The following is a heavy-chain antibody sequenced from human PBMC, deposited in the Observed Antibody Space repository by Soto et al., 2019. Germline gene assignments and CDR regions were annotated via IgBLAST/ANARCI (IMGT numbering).Heavy chain of an antibody. J-gene: IGHJ4*02. CDR2: ITATNGNT. V-gene: IGHV3-23*01. Sequence: VGSLRLSCVASGFTFKAYAMGWVRQAPGKGLEWVSSITATNGNTYYADSVRGRFTISRDNSRNSLFLQMNGLRPEDSALYYCAKDEGTSFTVFDYWGQGTLVTVSS. CDR1: GFTFKAYA. D-gene: IGHD4-4*01. CDR3: AKDEGTSFTVFDY.